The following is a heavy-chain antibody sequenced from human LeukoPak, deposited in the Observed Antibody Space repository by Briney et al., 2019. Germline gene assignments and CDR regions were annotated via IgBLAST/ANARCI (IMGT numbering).Heavy chain of an antibody. J-gene: IGHJ4*02. D-gene: IGHD6-19*01. CDR1: GFTFSSYW. V-gene: IGHV3-74*01. CDR2: INSDGSST. Sequence: PGGSLRLSCAASGFTFSSYWMHWVRQAPGRGLVWVSRINSDGSSTTYADSVKGRFTFSRDNAKNTLYLQMNSLRAEDTAVYYCAKPLYNSGWYGGGDYWGQGTLVTVSS. CDR3: AKPLYNSGWYGGGDY.